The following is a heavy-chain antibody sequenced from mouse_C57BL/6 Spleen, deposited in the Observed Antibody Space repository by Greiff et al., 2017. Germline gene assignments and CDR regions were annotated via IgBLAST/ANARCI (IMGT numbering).Heavy chain of an antibody. CDR3: ARCPPYYFDY. Sequence: QVQLQQPGAELVKPGASVKMSCKASGYTFTSYWITWVKQRPGQGLEWIGDIYPGSGSTNYNEKFKSKATLTVDTSSSTAYMQLSILTAEDSAVYYCARCPPYYFDYWGQGTTLTVSS. CDR1: GYTFTSYW. J-gene: IGHJ2*01. CDR2: IYPGSGST. V-gene: IGHV1-55*01.